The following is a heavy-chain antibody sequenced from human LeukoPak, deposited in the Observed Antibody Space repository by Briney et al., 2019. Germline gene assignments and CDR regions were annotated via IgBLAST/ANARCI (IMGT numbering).Heavy chain of an antibody. CDR1: GCTFSDYY. D-gene: IGHD6-13*01. Sequence: KPGGSLTLSCAASGCTFSDYYRSWIRQAPGKGLEWVSYISNSSSYTNYAASVKGRFTISRDNAKNSLYLQMNSLGAEDTAVYYCARDGYSSSWYWVDYWGQGTLVTVSS. V-gene: IGHV3-11*06. CDR2: ISNSSSYT. CDR3: ARDGYSSSWYWVDY. J-gene: IGHJ4*02.